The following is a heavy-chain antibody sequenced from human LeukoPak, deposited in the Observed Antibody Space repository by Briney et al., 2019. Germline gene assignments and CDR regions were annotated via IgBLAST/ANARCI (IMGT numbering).Heavy chain of an antibody. V-gene: IGHV3-72*01. CDR2: TRNKANSYTT. CDR1: GFTFSDHY. Sequence: GGSLRLSCAASGFTFSDHYMDWVRQAPGKGLEWVGRTRNKANSYTTEYAASVKGRFTISRDDSTNSLYLQMNSLKTEDTAVYYCARDLFGYDIDYWGQGTLVTVSS. D-gene: IGHD3-22*01. CDR3: ARDLFGYDIDY. J-gene: IGHJ4*02.